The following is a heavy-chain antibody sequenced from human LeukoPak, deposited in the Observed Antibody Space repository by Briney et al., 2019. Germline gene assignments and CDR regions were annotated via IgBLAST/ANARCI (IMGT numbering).Heavy chain of an antibody. D-gene: IGHD3-10*02. J-gene: IGHJ6*03. CDR1: GGSISSYY. CDR3: ARGGPMSHVRDYYMDV. V-gene: IGHV4-38-2*02. CDR2: IYHSGNT. Sequence: PSETLSLTCTVSGGSISSYYWGWIRQPPGKGLEWIGSIYHSGNTYYNPSLKSRVTISVDTSKNQFSLKLSSVTAADTAVYYCARGGPMSHVRDYYMDVWGKGTTVTVSS.